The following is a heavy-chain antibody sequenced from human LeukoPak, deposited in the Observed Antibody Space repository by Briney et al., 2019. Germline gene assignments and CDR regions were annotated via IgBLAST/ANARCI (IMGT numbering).Heavy chain of an antibody. J-gene: IGHJ6*03. CDR2: ISAYNGNT. V-gene: IGHV1-18*01. D-gene: IGHD6-13*01. Sequence: RASVTVSCKASGYTFTSYGISWVRQAPGQGLEWMGWISAYNGNTNYAQKLQGRVTMTTDTSTSTAYMELRSLRSDDTAVYYCARMRDSSSWYPKQNYYMDVWGKGTTVTVSS. CDR3: ARMRDSSSWYPKQNYYMDV. CDR1: GYTFTSYG.